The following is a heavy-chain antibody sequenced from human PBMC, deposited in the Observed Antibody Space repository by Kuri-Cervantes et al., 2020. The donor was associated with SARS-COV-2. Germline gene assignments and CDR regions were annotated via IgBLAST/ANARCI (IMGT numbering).Heavy chain of an antibody. CDR3: AKGTPEYQLRAFDI. J-gene: IGHJ3*02. CDR1: GFTVSSNY. V-gene: IGHV3-53*01. D-gene: IGHD2-2*01. Sequence: GESLKISCAASGFTVSSNYMSWVRQAPGKGLEWVSVIYSGGSTYYADSVKGRFTISRDNAKNSLYLQMNSLRAEDTAVYYCAKGTPEYQLRAFDIWGQGTMVTVSS. CDR2: IYSGGST.